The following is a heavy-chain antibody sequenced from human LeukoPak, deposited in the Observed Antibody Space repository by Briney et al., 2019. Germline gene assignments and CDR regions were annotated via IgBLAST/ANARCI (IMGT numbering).Heavy chain of an antibody. CDR2: ITWDGGRT. D-gene: IGHD3-22*01. V-gene: IGHV3-43*01. J-gene: IGHJ4*02. Sequence: PRGSLRLSCAASGFGSYEYTMHWGRHGPGKGVEWLSFITWDGGRTHYADSVKRRFTISRDYSKNSLYLQMNSLRPEDTALYYCVKPKEIVVITSYYFDYWGQGTLVTVSS. CDR3: VKPKEIVVITSYYFDY. CDR1: GFGSYEYT.